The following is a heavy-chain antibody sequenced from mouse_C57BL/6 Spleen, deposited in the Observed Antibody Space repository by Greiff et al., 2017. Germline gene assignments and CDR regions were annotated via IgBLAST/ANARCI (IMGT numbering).Heavy chain of an antibody. CDR2: IDPETGGT. J-gene: IGHJ2*01. CDR1: GYTFTDYE. V-gene: IGHV1-15*01. CDR3: TRSSEGY. Sequence: VKLQESGAELVRPGASVTLSCKASGYTFTDYEMHWVKQTPVHGLEWIGAIDPETGGTAYNQKFKGKAILTADKSSSTAYMELRSLTSEDSAVYYCTRSSEGYWGQGTTLTVSS.